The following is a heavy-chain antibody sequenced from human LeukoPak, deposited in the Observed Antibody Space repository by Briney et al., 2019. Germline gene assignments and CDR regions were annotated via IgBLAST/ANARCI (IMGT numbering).Heavy chain of an antibody. CDR2: MNPNSGNT. CDR1: GYTFTGYD. J-gene: IGHJ4*02. D-gene: IGHD3-22*01. V-gene: IGHV1-8*01. Sequence: PWASVKVSCKASGYTFTGYDINWVRQATGQGLEWMGWMNPNSGNTGYAQKLQGRVTMTRNTAISTAYMELSSLRSEDTAVYYCARVSYYDGSGYYVGEETIDYWGQGTLVTVSS. CDR3: ARVSYYDGSGYYVGEETIDY.